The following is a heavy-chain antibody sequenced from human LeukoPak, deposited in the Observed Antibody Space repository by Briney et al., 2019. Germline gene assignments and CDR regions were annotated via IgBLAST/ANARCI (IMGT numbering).Heavy chain of an antibody. V-gene: IGHV3-7*01. CDR2: IKQDGSEK. CDR3: ARERADISSSWYGAPVYYYYMDV. Sequence: PGGSLRLSCAASGFTFSSYWMSWVRQAPGKGLEWVANIKQDGSEKYYVDSVKGRFTISRDNAKNSLYLQMNSLRAEDTAVYYCARERADISSSWYGAPVYYYYMDVWGKGTTVTVSS. D-gene: IGHD6-13*01. J-gene: IGHJ6*03. CDR1: GFTFSSYW.